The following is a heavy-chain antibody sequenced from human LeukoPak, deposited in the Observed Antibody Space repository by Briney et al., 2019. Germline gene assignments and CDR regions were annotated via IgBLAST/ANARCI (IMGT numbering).Heavy chain of an antibody. CDR3: AKGTFTLAGDDAFDV. Sequence: GGSLRLSCTASGFTFSNYAMNWVRQAPGKGLEWVSGISGSGARTYFAVSVKGRFTISRDNSRNTQYLQMNILRAEDTAVYCCAKGTFTLAGDDAFDVWGQGTMVTVSS. D-gene: IGHD6-19*01. CDR2: ISGSGART. CDR1: GFTFSNYA. J-gene: IGHJ3*01. V-gene: IGHV3-23*01.